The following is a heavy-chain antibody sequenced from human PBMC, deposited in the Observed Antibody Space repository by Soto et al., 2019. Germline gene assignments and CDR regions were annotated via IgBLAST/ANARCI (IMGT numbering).Heavy chain of an antibody. D-gene: IGHD6-6*01. V-gene: IGHV3-74*01. CDR1: GFTFSSYW. Sequence: PGGSLRLSCAASGFTFSSYWMHWVRQAPGKGLVWVSRINSDGSSTSYADSVKGRFTISRDNAKNTLYLQMNSLRAEDTAVYYCARSLSIAARRAADASYYYGMDVWGQGTTVTVSS. J-gene: IGHJ6*02. CDR3: ARSLSIAARRAADASYYYGMDV. CDR2: INSDGSST.